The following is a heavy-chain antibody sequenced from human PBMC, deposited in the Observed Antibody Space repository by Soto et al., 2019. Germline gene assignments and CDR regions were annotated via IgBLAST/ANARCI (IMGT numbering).Heavy chain of an antibody. Sequence: LGESLKISCKGSGYSFTSYWIGWVRQMPGKGLEWMGIIYPGDSDTRYSPSFQGQVTISADKSISTAYLQWSSLKASDTAMYYCARHGGYCSSTSCWGIDYWGQGTLVTVSS. CDR2: IYPGDSDT. D-gene: IGHD2-2*01. J-gene: IGHJ4*02. CDR1: GYSFTSYW. V-gene: IGHV5-51*01. CDR3: ARHGGYCSSTSCWGIDY.